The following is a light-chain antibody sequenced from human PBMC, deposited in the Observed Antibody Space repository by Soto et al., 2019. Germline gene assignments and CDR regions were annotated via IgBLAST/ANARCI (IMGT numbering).Light chain of an antibody. CDR3: QSYDSSLSGFVV. Sequence: QSVLTQPPSVSGAPGQRVTISCTGSSSNIGAGYDVTWYQQLPGTAPKLLIYGISNRPSGVPDRFSGSKSGTSASLAITGLQAEDEADYYCQSYDSSLSGFVVFGGGTKVTVL. V-gene: IGLV1-40*01. CDR2: GIS. CDR1: SSNIGAGYD. J-gene: IGLJ2*01.